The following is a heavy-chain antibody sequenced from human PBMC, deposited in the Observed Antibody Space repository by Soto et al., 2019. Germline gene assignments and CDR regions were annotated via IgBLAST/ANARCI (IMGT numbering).Heavy chain of an antibody. CDR1: GFTFSNYA. CDR2: ISGSGADT. J-gene: IGHJ4*02. CDR3: AKHLVGNFDYICFVY. D-gene: IGHD4-4*01. Sequence: GGSLRLSCAASGFTFSNYAMNWVRQAPGKGLEWVSGISGSGADTYYADSVKGRFTISRDNSKHTLFLQMNTLRAEDTALYYCAKHLVGNFDYICFVYWGQGALVTVSS. V-gene: IGHV3-23*01.